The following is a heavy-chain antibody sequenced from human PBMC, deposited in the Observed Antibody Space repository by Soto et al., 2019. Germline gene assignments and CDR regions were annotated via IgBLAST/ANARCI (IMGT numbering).Heavy chain of an antibody. CDR3: SRELGYCTSFGCRNGYDYHYMDV. CDR1: GYTFTNYA. J-gene: IGHJ6*03. D-gene: IGHD2-8*01. Sequence: ASVKVSCKASGYTFTNYAIHWVRQAPGQSLEWKECICAGNSNTRYSQNLQGSGTNARDTSATTVYMELSSLLSEDTAVYYFSRELGYCTSFGCRNGYDYHYMDVWDKGTTVTVS. V-gene: IGHV1-3*01. CDR2: ICAGNSNT.